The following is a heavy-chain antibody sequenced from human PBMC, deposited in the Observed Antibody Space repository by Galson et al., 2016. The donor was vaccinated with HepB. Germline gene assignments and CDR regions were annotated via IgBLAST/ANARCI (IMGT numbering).Heavy chain of an antibody. V-gene: IGHV3-23*01. CDR3: AIDPSQWHDLLFGN. J-gene: IGHJ4*02. CDR1: GFTFKNFG. D-gene: IGHD6-19*01. Sequence: SLRLSCAASGFTFKNFGMTWVRQAPGKGLEWVSTICGSCGDIDYADSVQGRFTISRDNSKNTLYLHMNSLRVEDTAIYYCAIDPSQWHDLLFGNWAQGTLVTVSA. CDR2: ICGSCGDI.